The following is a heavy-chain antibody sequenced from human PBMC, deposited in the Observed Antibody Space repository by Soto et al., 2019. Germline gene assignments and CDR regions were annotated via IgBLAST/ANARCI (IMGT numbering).Heavy chain of an antibody. Sequence: GASVKVSCKASGGTFSSYAISWVRQAPGQGLEWMGGIIPIFGTANYAQKFQGRVTITADKSTSTAYMELSSLRSEDTAVYYCARDYKNYYDSSGYYYQAFDIWGQGTMATVSS. J-gene: IGHJ3*02. V-gene: IGHV1-69*06. D-gene: IGHD3-22*01. CDR3: ARDYKNYYDSSGYYYQAFDI. CDR2: IIPIFGTA. CDR1: GGTFSSYA.